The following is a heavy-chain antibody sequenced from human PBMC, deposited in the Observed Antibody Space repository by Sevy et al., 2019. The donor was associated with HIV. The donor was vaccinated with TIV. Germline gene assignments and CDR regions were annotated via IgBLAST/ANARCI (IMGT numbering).Heavy chain of an antibody. CDR1: GFIFSSYE. J-gene: IGHJ5*02. CDR2: ISSSSSYI. V-gene: IGHV3-21*01. D-gene: IGHD6-19*01. CDR3: AREIAVAGLNWFDP. Sequence: GGSLRLSCAASGFIFSSYEMNWVRQAPGKGLEWVSSISSSSSYIYYADSVKGRFTISRDNAKNSLYLQMNSLRAEDTAVYYCAREIAVAGLNWFDPWGQGTLVTVSS.